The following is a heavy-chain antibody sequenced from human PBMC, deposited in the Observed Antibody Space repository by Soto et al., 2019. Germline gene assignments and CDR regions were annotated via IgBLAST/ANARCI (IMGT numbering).Heavy chain of an antibody. V-gene: IGHV3-23*01. CDR3: AKAAYSSSWYPFYYFDY. Sequence: EVQLLESGGGWVQPGGSLRLSCAASGFTFSSYAMSWVRQASGKGLEWVSAISGSGGSTYYADSVKGRFTISRDNSKNTLYLQMNSLRAEDTAVYYCAKAAYSSSWYPFYYFDYWGQGTLVTVSS. D-gene: IGHD6-13*01. J-gene: IGHJ4*02. CDR1: GFTFSSYA. CDR2: ISGSGGST.